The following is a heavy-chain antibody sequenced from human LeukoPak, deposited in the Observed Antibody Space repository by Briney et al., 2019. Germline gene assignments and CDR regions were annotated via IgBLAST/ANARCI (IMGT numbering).Heavy chain of an antibody. CDR1: AASITSADHY. J-gene: IGHJ4*02. V-gene: IGHV4-30-4*08. Sequence: SETLSLTCSVSAASITSADHYWSWLRQPPGKDSEWIAYIYYSGSTYYNPSLESRVTISIDTSEHQFSLKLTSVTAADTAVYYCARHNRRYMKSFYFDYWGQGTLVTVSS. CDR2: IYYSGST. CDR3: ARHNRRYMKSFYFDY. D-gene: IGHD1-14*01.